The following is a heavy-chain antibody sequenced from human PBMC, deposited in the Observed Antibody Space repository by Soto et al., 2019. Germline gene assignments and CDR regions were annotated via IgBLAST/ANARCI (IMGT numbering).Heavy chain of an antibody. CDR2: IKHDGSVQ. CDR1: GFTVSGYW. D-gene: IGHD4-4*01. J-gene: IGHJ4*02. CDR3: ARAPYSNAWYRFDL. V-gene: IGHV3-7*03. Sequence: GGSLRLSCEASGFTVSGYWMSWVRQAPGKGLEWVADIKHDGSVQYYVDSVKGRLTISRDNAKKQLYLQMNGLRAEDTALYYCARAPYSNAWYRFDLWGQGTLATVSS.